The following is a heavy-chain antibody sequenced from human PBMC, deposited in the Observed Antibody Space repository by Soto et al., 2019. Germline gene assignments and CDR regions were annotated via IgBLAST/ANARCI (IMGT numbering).Heavy chain of an antibody. J-gene: IGHJ5*02. D-gene: IGHD2-2*01. CDR3: ARGVRYCSSTSCPGYSNWFDP. CDR1: CYTFTSCG. V-gene: IGHV1-18*04. CDR2: ISAYNGNT. Sequence: ASVKVSCEASCYTFTSCGISWVRQSPGEGLEWMGWISAYNGNTNYAKKLQGSVTMTTDTSTSTAYMGLRSLRSDDTAVYYCARGVRYCSSTSCPGYSNWFDPWGQGTLVTVSS.